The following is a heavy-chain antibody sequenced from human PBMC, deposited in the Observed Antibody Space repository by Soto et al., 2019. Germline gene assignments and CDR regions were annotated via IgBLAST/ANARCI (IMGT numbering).Heavy chain of an antibody. Sequence: QVQLVESGGGVVQPGRSLRLSCAASGFTFSSYGMHWVRQAPGKGLEWVAVIWYDGSNKYYADSVKGRFTISRDNSKNPLYLPMNSLRGEDTAVYYCASGGGWNFWSGWFDYWGQGTLVTVSS. D-gene: IGHD3-3*01. CDR1: GFTFSSYG. CDR2: IWYDGSNK. CDR3: ASGGGWNFWSGWFDY. J-gene: IGHJ4*02. V-gene: IGHV3-33*01.